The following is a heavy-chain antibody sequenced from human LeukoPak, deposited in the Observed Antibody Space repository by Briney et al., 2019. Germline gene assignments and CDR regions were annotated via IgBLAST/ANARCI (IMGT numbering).Heavy chain of an antibody. Sequence: ASVKVSCKVSGYTLTELSMHWVRQAPGKGLEWMVRFGPEDGETIYAQKFQGRVTMTEDTSTNTAYMELSSLRSEDTAVYYCATQQLVRFVLRFQHWGQGTLVTVSS. J-gene: IGHJ1*01. V-gene: IGHV1-24*01. CDR3: ATQQLVRFVLRFQH. D-gene: IGHD6-13*01. CDR2: FGPEDGET. CDR1: GYTLTELS.